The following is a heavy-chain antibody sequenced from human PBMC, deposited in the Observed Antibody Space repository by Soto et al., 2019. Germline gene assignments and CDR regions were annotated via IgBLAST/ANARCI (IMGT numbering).Heavy chain of an antibody. CDR3: ARVWGYYFDF. CDR1: GGSISSYY. Sequence: QVQLQESGPGLVKPSETLSLTCTVSGGSISSYYWSWIRQPPGKGLEWIGYIYYSGSTNYNPSLKGRGHISVGPAQDPFSLKLSSVTAADTAVYYCARVWGYYFDFWGQGTLVTVSS. CDR2: IYYSGST. V-gene: IGHV4-59*01. D-gene: IGHD3-16*01. J-gene: IGHJ4*02.